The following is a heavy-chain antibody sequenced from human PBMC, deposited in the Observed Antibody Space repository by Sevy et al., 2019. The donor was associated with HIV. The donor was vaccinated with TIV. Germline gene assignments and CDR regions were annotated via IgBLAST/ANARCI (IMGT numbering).Heavy chain of an antibody. D-gene: IGHD6-13*01. J-gene: IGHJ4*02. Sequence: GGSLRLSCAASGFSLSSNWMSWVRQAPGKGLEWLANIKEDGSEKFYVDSVKGRFTISRDNAMNPLFLDMHSLRVEDTAIYFCARDSDRSSYFAYWGQGTLVTVSS. CDR3: ARDSDRSSYFAY. CDR1: GFSLSSNW. V-gene: IGHV3-7*03. CDR2: IKEDGSEK.